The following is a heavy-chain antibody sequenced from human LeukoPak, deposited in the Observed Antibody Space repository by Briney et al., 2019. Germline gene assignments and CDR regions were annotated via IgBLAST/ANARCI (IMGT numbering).Heavy chain of an antibody. CDR3: ARFPGIAVAGHAHFDY. J-gene: IGHJ4*02. CDR1: RYTFTSYY. Sequence: ASVKISCKASRYTFTSYYIQWVRQAPGQGLEWMGIINPSDGSTTYSQKFQGRVTMTRDTSTSTVYMELSSLRSEDTAVYYCARFPGIAVAGHAHFDYWGQGTLVTVSS. V-gene: IGHV1-46*01. CDR2: INPSDGST. D-gene: IGHD6-19*01.